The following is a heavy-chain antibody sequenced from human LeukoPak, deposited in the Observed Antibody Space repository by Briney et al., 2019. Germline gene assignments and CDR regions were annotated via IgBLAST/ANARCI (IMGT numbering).Heavy chain of an antibody. V-gene: IGHV4-4*02. CDR1: GGSISSSNW. CDR2: IYHSGST. D-gene: IGHD4-17*01. J-gene: IGHJ4*02. CDR3: ARGGDRLRCNDY. Sequence: SETLSLTCAVSGGSISSSNWWSWVRQPPGKGLEWIGEIYHSGSTNYNPSLKSRVTISVDTSKNQFSLKLSSVTAADTAVYYCARGGDRLRCNDYWGQGTLVTVSS.